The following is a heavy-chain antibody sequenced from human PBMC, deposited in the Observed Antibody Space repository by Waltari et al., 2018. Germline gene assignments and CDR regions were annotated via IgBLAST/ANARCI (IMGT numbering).Heavy chain of an antibody. V-gene: IGHV1-69*05. CDR2: SMPIFGTA. CDR1: GGTFSSYA. CDR3: ARRLLSRGDLERGSYRTRGGGGWYYFDY. J-gene: IGHJ4*02. D-gene: IGHD3-16*02. Sequence: QVQLVQSGAEVKKPGSSVKVSCKASGGTFSSYAISWVRQAPGQGLEWMGGSMPIFGTANYAQKFQGRVTITTDESTSTAYMELSSLRSEDTAVYYCARRLLSRGDLERGSYRTRGGGGWYYFDYWGQGTLVTVSS.